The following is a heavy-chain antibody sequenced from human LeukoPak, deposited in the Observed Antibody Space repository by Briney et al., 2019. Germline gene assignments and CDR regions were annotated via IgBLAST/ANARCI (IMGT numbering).Heavy chain of an antibody. Sequence: SCAASGFTFSDSGMHWVRQAPGQRLEWMGWINAGNGNTKYSQKFQGRVTITRDTSASTAYMELSSLRSEDTAVYYCARDPYYDSSGYYDYWGQGTLVTVSS. CDR2: INAGNGNT. J-gene: IGHJ4*02. V-gene: IGHV1-3*01. CDR3: ARDPYYDSSGYYDY. CDR1: GFTFSDSG. D-gene: IGHD3-22*01.